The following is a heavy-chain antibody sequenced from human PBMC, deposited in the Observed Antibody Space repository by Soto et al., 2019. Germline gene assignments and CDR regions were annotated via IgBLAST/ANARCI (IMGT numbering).Heavy chain of an antibody. D-gene: IGHD3-10*01. Sequence: SVKVSCKASGGTFSSYAISWVRQAPGQGLEWMGEIIPIFGTANYAQKFQGRVTITADESTSTAYMELSSLRSEDTAVYYCARGITGSYFAYFDYWGQGTLVTVSS. CDR3: ARGITGSYFAYFDY. CDR1: GGTFSSYA. J-gene: IGHJ4*02. CDR2: IIPIFGTA. V-gene: IGHV1-69*13.